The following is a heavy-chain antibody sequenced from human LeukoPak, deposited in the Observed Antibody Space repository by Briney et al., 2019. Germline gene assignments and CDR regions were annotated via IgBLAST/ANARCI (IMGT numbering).Heavy chain of an antibody. Sequence: GGSLRLSCETAGFTFSSYVMHWVRRTPGKGLVWVSRISHDGIITYADSVKGRFTISRDNAKNTLILQMNSLRVEDTAVYYCARDWVYKIDYWGRGTLVTVSS. CDR1: GFTFSSYV. CDR2: ISHDGIIT. CDR3: ARDWVYKIDY. J-gene: IGHJ4*02. V-gene: IGHV3-74*03. D-gene: IGHD5-24*01.